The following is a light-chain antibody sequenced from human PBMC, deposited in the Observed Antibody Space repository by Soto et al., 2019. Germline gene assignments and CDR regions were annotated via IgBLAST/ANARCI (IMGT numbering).Light chain of an antibody. CDR1: QSVSSSY. V-gene: IGKV3-20*01. J-gene: IGKJ1*01. CDR3: QQYGSLSWT. Sequence: EIVFTQSPGTLSLSPGERATLSCRASQSVSSSYLAWYQQKPGQAPRRLIYGASSRATGIPDRFSGRGFGTDFTLTISRLEPEDFAVYYCQQYGSLSWTFGQGTKVDIK. CDR2: GAS.